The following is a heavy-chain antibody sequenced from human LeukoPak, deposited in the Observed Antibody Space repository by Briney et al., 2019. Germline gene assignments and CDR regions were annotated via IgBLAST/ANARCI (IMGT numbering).Heavy chain of an antibody. CDR2: IYYSGST. CDR1: GYSISSGYY. D-gene: IGHD3-9*01. CDR3: ARGVLRYFDWLLFPDAFDI. J-gene: IGHJ3*02. Sequence: SETLSLTCTVSGYSISSGYYWGWIRQPPGKGLEWIGSIYYSGSTYYNPSLKSRVTISVDTSKNQFSLKLSSVTAADTAVYYCARGVLRYFDWLLFPDAFDIWGQGTMVTVSS. V-gene: IGHV4-38-2*02.